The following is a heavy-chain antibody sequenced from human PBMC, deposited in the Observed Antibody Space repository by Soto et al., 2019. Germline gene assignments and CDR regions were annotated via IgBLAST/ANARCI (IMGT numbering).Heavy chain of an antibody. D-gene: IGHD1-26*01. V-gene: IGHV3-33*01. CDR2: IWYDGSNK. Sequence: QVQLVESGGGVVQPGRSLRLSCAASGFTFSSYGMHWVRQAPGKGLEWGAVIWYDGSNKYYADSVKGRFTISRDNSKNTLYLQMNSLRAEDTAVYYCARDQGWVSTYYYYGMDVWGQGTTVTVSS. CDR3: ARDQGWVSTYYYYGMDV. J-gene: IGHJ6*02. CDR1: GFTFSSYG.